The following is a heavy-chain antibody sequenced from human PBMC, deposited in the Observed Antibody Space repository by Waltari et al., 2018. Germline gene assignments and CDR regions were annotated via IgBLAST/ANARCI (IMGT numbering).Heavy chain of an antibody. V-gene: IGHV3-30-3*01. Sequence: QVQLVESGGGVVQPGRSLRLSCAASGFTFSSYAMHWVRQAPGKGLEWVAVISYDGSNKYSADSVKGRFTISRDNSKNTLYLQMNSLRAEDTAVYYCARDPGIAAAGTNYYYYGMDVWGQGTTVTVSS. D-gene: IGHD6-13*01. CDR2: ISYDGSNK. CDR3: ARDPGIAAAGTNYYYYGMDV. CDR1: GFTFSSYA. J-gene: IGHJ6*02.